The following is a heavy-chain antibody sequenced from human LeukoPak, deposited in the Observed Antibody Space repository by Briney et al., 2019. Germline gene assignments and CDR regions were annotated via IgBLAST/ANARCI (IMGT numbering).Heavy chain of an antibody. V-gene: IGHV3-30-3*01. D-gene: IGHD3-10*01. J-gene: IGHJ4*02. CDR2: TSYDGSNK. CDR1: GFTFSSYA. Sequence: GGSLRLSCAASGFTFSSYAMHWVRQAPGKGLEWVAVTSYDGSNKYYADFVKGRFTISRDNSKNTLYLQMNSLRAEDTAVYYCARDRGLLLWFGESHFDYWGQGTLVTVSS. CDR3: ARDRGLLLWFGESHFDY.